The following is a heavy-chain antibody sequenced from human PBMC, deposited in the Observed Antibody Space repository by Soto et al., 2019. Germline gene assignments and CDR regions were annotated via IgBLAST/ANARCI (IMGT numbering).Heavy chain of an antibody. V-gene: IGHV4-61*01. D-gene: IGHD3-10*01. J-gene: IGHJ4*02. CDR2: IYYSGST. CDR3: ARDIANYYGSGSYYKVYYFDY. Sequence: PSETLSLTCTVSGGSVSSGSYYWSWIRQPPGKGLEWIGYIYYSGSTNYNPSLKSRVTISVDTSKNQFSLKLSSVTAADTAVYYCARDIANYYGSGSYYKVYYFDYWGQGTLVTVSS. CDR1: GGSVSSGSYY.